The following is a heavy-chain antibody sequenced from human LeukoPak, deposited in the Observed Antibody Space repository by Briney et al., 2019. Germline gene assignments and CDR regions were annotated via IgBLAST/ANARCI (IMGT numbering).Heavy chain of an antibody. Sequence: SETLSPTCAVYGGSFSGYYWSWIRQPPGKGLEWIGEINHSGSTNYNPSLKSRVTISVDTSKNQFSLKLSSVTAADTAVYYCARPPLRVVGHNYYYYGMDAWGQGTTVTVSS. V-gene: IGHV4-34*01. CDR2: INHSGST. CDR1: GGSFSGYY. CDR3: ARPPLRVVGHNYYYYGMDA. D-gene: IGHD2-15*01. J-gene: IGHJ6*02.